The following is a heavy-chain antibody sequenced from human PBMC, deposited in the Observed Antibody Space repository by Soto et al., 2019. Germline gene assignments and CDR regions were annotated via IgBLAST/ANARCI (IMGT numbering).Heavy chain of an antibody. D-gene: IGHD2-2*01. J-gene: IGHJ5*02. CDR1: GFTFSSYS. CDR2: ISSSSSTI. V-gene: IGHV3-48*01. CDR3: AREYCSSTSCLNWFDP. Sequence: GGSLRLSCAASGFTFSSYSMNWVRQAPGKGLEWVSYISSSSSTIYYADSVKGRFTISRDNAKNSLYLQMNSLRAEDTAVYYCAREYCSSTSCLNWFDPWRQGTLVTVSS.